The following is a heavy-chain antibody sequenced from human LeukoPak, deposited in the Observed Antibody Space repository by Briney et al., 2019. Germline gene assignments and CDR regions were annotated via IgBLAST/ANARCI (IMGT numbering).Heavy chain of an antibody. D-gene: IGHD4-17*01. J-gene: IGHJ4*02. V-gene: IGHV3-21*01. CDR3: ARDLLLTTVTNSGRDY. Sequence: GGSLRLSCAASGFTFSSYSMNWVRQAPGKGLEWVSSISSSSSYIYYADSVKGRFTISRDNAKNSLYLQMNSLGAEDTAVYYCARDLLLTTVTNSGRDYWGQGTLVTVSS. CDR2: ISSSSSYI. CDR1: GFTFSSYS.